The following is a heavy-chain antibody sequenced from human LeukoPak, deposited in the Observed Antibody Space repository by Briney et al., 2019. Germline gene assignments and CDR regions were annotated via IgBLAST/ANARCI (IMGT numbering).Heavy chain of an antibody. V-gene: IGHV1-18*01. J-gene: IGHJ4*02. Sequence: ASVKVSCKASGYTFTSYGISWVRQAPGQGLEWMGWISAYNGNTNYAQKLQGRVTMTTDTSTSTAYMELRSLRSDDTAVYYCARAGPKQQLAFTFLHTRKYYFDYWGQGTLVTVSS. CDR2: ISAYNGNT. CDR3: ARAGPKQQLAFTFLHTRKYYFDY. D-gene: IGHD6-13*01. CDR1: GYTFTSYG.